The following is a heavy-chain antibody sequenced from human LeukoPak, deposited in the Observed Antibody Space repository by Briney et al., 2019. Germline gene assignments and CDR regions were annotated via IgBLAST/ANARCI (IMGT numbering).Heavy chain of an antibody. CDR1: GFTFDDYG. J-gene: IGHJ4*02. CDR3: ARQDDYGDRFDY. Sequence: PGGSLRLSCAASGFTFDDYGMSWVRQAPGKGLEWIGYIYYSGSTNYNPSLKSRVTISVDTSKNQFSPKLSSVTAADTAVYYCARQDDYGDRFDYWGQGTLVTVSS. CDR2: IYYSGST. V-gene: IGHV4-59*08. D-gene: IGHD4-17*01.